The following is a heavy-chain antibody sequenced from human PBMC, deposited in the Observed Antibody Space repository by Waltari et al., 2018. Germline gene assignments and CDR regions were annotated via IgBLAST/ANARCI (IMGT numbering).Heavy chain of an antibody. CDR2: ISSSSSTI. CDR1: GFTFSRYS. Sequence: EVQLVESGGGLVQPGGSLRLSCAASGFTFSRYSMNWVRQAPGKGLEWVSYISSSSSTIYYADSVKGRFTISRDNAKNSLYLQMNSLRAEDTAVYYCARGGYLYGMDVWGQGTTVTVSS. J-gene: IGHJ6*02. CDR3: ARGGYLYGMDV. V-gene: IGHV3-48*01. D-gene: IGHD5-18*01.